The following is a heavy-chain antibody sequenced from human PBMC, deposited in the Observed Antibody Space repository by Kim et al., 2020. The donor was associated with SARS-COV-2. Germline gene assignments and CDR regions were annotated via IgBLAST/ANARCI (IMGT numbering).Heavy chain of an antibody. CDR3: ARVGLTMVRGVIITNYVY. CDR2: ISAYNGNT. Sequence: ASVKVSCKASGYTFTSYGISWVRQAPGQGLEWMGWISAYNGNTNYAQKLQGRVTMTTDTSTSTAYMELRSPRSDDTAVYYCARVGLTMVRGVIITNYVYWGQGTLVTVSS. J-gene: IGHJ4*02. V-gene: IGHV1-18*01. CDR1: GYTFTSYG. D-gene: IGHD3-10*01.